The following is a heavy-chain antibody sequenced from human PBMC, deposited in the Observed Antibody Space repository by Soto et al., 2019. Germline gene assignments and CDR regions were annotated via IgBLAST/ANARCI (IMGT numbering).Heavy chain of an antibody. CDR3: ASIRANTYYYGMDV. Sequence: QVQLVQSGAEVKKPGSSVKVSCKASGGTFSSYAISWVRQAPGQGLEWMGGIIPIFGTADYAQKFQGRVTITADEPQSTAYMELSSLRSEDTAVYYGASIRANTYYYGMDVWGQGTTVTVSS. CDR1: GGTFSSYA. D-gene: IGHD3-10*01. V-gene: IGHV1-69*12. J-gene: IGHJ6*02. CDR2: IIPIFGTA.